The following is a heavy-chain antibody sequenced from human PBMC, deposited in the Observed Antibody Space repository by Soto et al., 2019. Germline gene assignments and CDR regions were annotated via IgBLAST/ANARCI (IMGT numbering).Heavy chain of an antibody. CDR1: GFTFSSYG. Sequence: GGSLRLSYAASGFTFSSYGMHWVRQAPGKGLEWVAVISYDGSNKYYADSVKGRFTISRDNSKNTLYLQMNSLKAEDTAVYYCAKDGHSSGGLDYWGQGPLVTVSS. V-gene: IGHV3-30*18. CDR2: ISYDGSNK. J-gene: IGHJ4*02. D-gene: IGHD3-22*01. CDR3: AKDGHSSGGLDY.